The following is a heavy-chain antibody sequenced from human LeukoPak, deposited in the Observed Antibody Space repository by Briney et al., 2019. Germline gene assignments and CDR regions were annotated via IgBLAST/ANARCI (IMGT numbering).Heavy chain of an antibody. CDR3: AWGSGWVFVS. CDR1: GFISNNDW. J-gene: IGHJ4*02. V-gene: IGHV3-7*04. Sequence: GGSLRLSCAASGFISNNDWMSWFRQAPGKGLEWVANVKLDGSEEYYVDSVKGRFTISRDNAKNSLYLQMNSLRAEDTAVYYCAWGSGWVFVSWGQGTLVTVSS. D-gene: IGHD6-19*01. CDR2: VKLDGSEE.